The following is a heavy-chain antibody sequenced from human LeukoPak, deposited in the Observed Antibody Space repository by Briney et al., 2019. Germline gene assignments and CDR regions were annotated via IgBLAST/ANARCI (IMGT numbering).Heavy chain of an antibody. CDR2: VSGNGGTT. J-gene: IGHJ4*02. D-gene: IGHD7-27*01. CDR1: GFTFSSYA. CDR3: AKNSNWGSRHFDY. V-gene: IGHV3-23*01. Sequence: PGGSLRLSCAASGFTFSSYAISWVRQAPWKGLEWVSSVSGNGGTTYYADSVKGRFTISRDKSENTLYLQMDTLRAEDTAVYYCAKNSNWGSRHFDYWGQGTLVTVSS.